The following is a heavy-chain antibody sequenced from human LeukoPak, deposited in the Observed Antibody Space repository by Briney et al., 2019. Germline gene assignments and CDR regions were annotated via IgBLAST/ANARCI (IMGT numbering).Heavy chain of an antibody. J-gene: IGHJ5*02. D-gene: IGHD5-18*01. CDR3: ARGHTAMVILDWFDP. V-gene: IGHV4-39*07. CDR1: GVSISSSSYY. CDR2: IYYSGST. Sequence: SETLSLTCTVSGVSISSSSYYWGWIRQPPGKGLEWIGSIYYSGSTYYNPSLKSRATISVDTSKNQFSLKLSSVTAADTAVYYCARGHTAMVILDWFDPWGQGTLVTVSS.